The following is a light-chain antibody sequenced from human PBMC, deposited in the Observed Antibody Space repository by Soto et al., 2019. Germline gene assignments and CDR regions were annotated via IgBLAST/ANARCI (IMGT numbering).Light chain of an antibody. Sequence: EIVLTQSPDTLSLSPGERATLSCRASQIVGNSFAWYQQKPGQAPRLLSYDASKMATGIPARFSGSGSGTDFTLTISSLEPEDFAVSSCQQRRNWPLTFGGGTNVAIK. V-gene: IGKV3-11*01. CDR1: QIVGNS. CDR2: DAS. CDR3: QQRRNWPLT. J-gene: IGKJ4*01.